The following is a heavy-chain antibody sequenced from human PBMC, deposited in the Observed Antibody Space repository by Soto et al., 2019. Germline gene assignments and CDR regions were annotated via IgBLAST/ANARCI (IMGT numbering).Heavy chain of an antibody. CDR1: SDSMNSGGYY. CDR2: IYSNGDT. CDR3: ARRGGSSSGYYYYAMDV. J-gene: IGHJ6*02. Sequence: LSLTCSVSSDSMNSGGYYWSRIRQHPGKGLEWIGYIYSNGDTYYNPSLKSRVTISVDTSKNQFSLNLTSVTAADTAVYYCARRGGSSSGYYYYAMDVWGQGTTVTVSS. V-gene: IGHV4-31*03. D-gene: IGHD6-6*01.